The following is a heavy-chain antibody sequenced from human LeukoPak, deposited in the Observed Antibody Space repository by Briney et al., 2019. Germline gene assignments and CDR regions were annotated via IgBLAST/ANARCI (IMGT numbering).Heavy chain of an antibody. CDR2: IDPSASYT. CDR1: GYSFTSYW. Sequence: GESLKISCKGSGYSFTSYWIAWVRQMPGKGLEWMGRIDPSASYTNYSPSFQGHVTISADKSISTAYLQWSSLKASDTAMYYCARQPEGTWFDPWGQGTLVTVSS. D-gene: IGHD1-1*01. J-gene: IGHJ5*02. CDR3: ARQPEGTWFDP. V-gene: IGHV5-10-1*01.